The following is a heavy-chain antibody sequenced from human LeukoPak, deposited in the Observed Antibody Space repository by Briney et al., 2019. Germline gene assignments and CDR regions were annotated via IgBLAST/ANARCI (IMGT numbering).Heavy chain of an antibody. CDR2: MSGSGAGT. CDR3: AKKRTYYDSWSGFAMDY. V-gene: IGHV3-23*01. D-gene: IGHD3-3*01. Sequence: GGSLRLSCAASGFIFSSYAMSWVRQARGKGLEWGSAMSGSGAGTYYADSVKGRFTVSRDNSKNTLYLQMTSLVAEDTAVYYCAKKRTYYDSWSGFAMDYWGQGALVTVSS. CDR1: GFIFSSYA. J-gene: IGHJ4*02.